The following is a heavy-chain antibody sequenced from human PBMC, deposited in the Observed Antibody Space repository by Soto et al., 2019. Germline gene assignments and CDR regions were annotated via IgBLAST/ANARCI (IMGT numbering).Heavy chain of an antibody. CDR1: GGSISSGGYY. CDR2: IYYSGST. Sequence: SETLSLTCTVSGGSISSGGYYWSWIRQHPGKGLEWIGYIYYSGSTYYNPSLKSRVTISVDTSKNQFSLKLSSVTAADTAVYYCARSGYSYGPGIDWFEPWGQGTLVTVSS. V-gene: IGHV4-31*03. J-gene: IGHJ5*02. CDR3: ARSGYSYGPGIDWFEP. D-gene: IGHD5-18*01.